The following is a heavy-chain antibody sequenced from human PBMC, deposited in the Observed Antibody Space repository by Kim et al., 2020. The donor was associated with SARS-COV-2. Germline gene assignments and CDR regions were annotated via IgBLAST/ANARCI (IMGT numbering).Heavy chain of an antibody. CDR1: GGSISSSSYY. V-gene: IGHV4-39*01. D-gene: IGHD2-2*01. CDR3: ARHSRIVVVPAAILA. CDR2: IYYSGST. Sequence: SETLSLTCTVSGGSISSSSYYWGWIRQPPGMGLVWIGSIYYSGSTYYNPSLKSRFPISVDTSKNQFSLKLISVTAADTAVYYCARHSRIVVVPAAILAWGQGTLVTVSS. J-gene: IGHJ4*02.